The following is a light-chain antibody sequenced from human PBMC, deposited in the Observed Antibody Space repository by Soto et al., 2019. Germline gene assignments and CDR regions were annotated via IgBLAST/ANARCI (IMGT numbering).Light chain of an antibody. J-gene: IGKJ2*01. CDR1: QSVNNC. CDR2: DVS. Sequence: DIQMTQSPSTLSASIGDRVTITCRASQSVNNCLAWYQQRPGQAPHLLIYDVSTLGTGVPSRFSGSGSGTEFTLTISSLQDEDFATYFCQHYNGYPYTFGPGTKLEI. V-gene: IGKV1-5*01. CDR3: QHYNGYPYT.